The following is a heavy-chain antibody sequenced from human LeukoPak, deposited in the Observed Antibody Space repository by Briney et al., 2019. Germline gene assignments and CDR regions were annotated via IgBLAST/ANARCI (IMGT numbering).Heavy chain of an antibody. Sequence: PGGSLRLSCAASGFTFSSYAMHWVRQAPGKGLEYVSAISSNGGSTYYANSVKGRFTISGDNSKNTLYLQMGSLRAEDMAVYYCARVGDDFWSGRRYFDYWGQGTLVTVSS. CDR2: ISSNGGST. CDR1: GFTFSSYA. J-gene: IGHJ4*02. D-gene: IGHD3-3*01. CDR3: ARVGDDFWSGRRYFDY. V-gene: IGHV3-64*01.